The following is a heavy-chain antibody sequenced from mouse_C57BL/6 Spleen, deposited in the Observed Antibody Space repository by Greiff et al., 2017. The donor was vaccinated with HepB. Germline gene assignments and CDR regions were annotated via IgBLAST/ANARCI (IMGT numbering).Heavy chain of an antibody. CDR1: GFTFSSYG. CDR2: ISSGGSYT. CDR3: ARQKDYYGSSYAGYFDV. D-gene: IGHD1-1*01. J-gene: IGHJ1*03. Sequence: DVQLVESGGDLVKPGGSLKLSCAASGFTFSSYGMSWVRQTLDKRLEWVATISSGGSYTYYPDSVKGRFTISRDNAKNTLYLQMSSLKSEDTAMYYCARQKDYYGSSYAGYFDVWGTGTTVTVSS. V-gene: IGHV5-6*01.